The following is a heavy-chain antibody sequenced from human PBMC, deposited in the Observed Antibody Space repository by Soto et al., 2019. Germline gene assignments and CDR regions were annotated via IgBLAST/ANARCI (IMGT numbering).Heavy chain of an antibody. V-gene: IGHV1-24*01. CDR1: GYTLTELS. Sequence: GASVKVSCKVSGYTLTELSMHWVRQAPGKGLEWMGGFDPEDGETIYAQKFKGRVTMTEDTSTDTAYMELSSLRSEDTAVYYCARDPGKNYYMDVWGKGTTVTVSS. CDR2: FDPEDGET. J-gene: IGHJ6*03. CDR3: ARDPGKNYYMDV.